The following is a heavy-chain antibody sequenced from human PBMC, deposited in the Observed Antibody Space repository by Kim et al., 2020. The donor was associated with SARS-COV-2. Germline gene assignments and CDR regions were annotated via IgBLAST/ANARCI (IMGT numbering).Heavy chain of an antibody. CDR1: GGSISSSNW. CDR2: IYHRGST. Sequence: SETLSLTCAVSGGSISSSNWWSWVRQPPGKGLEWIGEIYHRGSTNYNPSLKSRVTISVDKSKNQFSLKLSSVTAADTAVYCCARARLGSSGYCRFYYGMDVWGQGTPVTVSS. D-gene: IGHD3-22*01. V-gene: IGHV4-4*01. CDR3: ARARLGSSGYCRFYYGMDV. J-gene: IGHJ6*02.